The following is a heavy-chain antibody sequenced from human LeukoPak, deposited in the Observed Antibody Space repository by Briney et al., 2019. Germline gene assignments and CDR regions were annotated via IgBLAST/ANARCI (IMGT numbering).Heavy chain of an antibody. V-gene: IGHV3-53*01. Sequence: AGGALRSSCAASWFTVSCNYMSWVRHAAGKGLGRGSVIYSSGSTYYADSVKGRFTISRDNSKNTLYLQMNSLRAEDTAVYYCARSLGVGATYYFDYWGQGTLVTVSS. CDR2: IYSSGST. CDR1: WFTVSCNY. CDR3: ARSLGVGATYYFDY. D-gene: IGHD1-26*01. J-gene: IGHJ4*02.